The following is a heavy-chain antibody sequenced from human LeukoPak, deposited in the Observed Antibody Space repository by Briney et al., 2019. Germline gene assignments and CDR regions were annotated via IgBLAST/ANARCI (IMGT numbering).Heavy chain of an antibody. CDR3: AGDNAFDI. CDR2: ISSSSSYI. V-gene: IGHV3-21*01. Sequence: GGSLRLSCAASGFTFSNYAMNWVRQAPGKGLEWVSSISSSSSYIYYADSVKGRFTISRDNAKNSLYLQMNSLRAEDTAVYYCAGDNAFDIWGQGTMVTVSS. J-gene: IGHJ3*02. CDR1: GFTFSNYA.